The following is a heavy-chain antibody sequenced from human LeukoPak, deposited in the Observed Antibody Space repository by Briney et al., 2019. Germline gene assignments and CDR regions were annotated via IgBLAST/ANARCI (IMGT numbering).Heavy chain of an antibody. CDR3: ARAGVPAALDY. CDR2: IYSGGST. D-gene: IGHD2-2*01. V-gene: IGHV3-53*01. CDR1: GFTVSSKY. J-gene: IGHJ4*02. Sequence: GGSLRLSCAASGFTVSSKYMSWVGQAPGKGLEWVSVIYSGGSTYYADSVKGRFTISRDNSKNTLYLQMNSLSAEDTAVYYCARAGVPAALDYWGQGTLVTVSS.